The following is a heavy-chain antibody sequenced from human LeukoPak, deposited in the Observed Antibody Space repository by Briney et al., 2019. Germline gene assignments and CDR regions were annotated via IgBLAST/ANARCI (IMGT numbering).Heavy chain of an antibody. V-gene: IGHV4-34*01. J-gene: IGHJ4*02. CDR3: ARDDYGDYVWHY. CDR2: INHSGST. D-gene: IGHD4-17*01. CDR1: GGSFSGYY. Sequence: PSETLSLTCAVYGGSFSGYYWSWIRQPPGKGLEWIGEINHSGSTNYNPSLKSRVTISVDTSKNQFSLKLSSVTAAETAVYYCARDDYGDYVWHYWGQGTLVTVSS.